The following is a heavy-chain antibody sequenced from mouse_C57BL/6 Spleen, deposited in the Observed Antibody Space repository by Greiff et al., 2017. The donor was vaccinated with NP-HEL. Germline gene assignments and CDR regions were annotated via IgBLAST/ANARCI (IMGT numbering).Heavy chain of an antibody. V-gene: IGHV1-18*01. J-gene: IGHJ2*01. CDR2: INPNNGGT. Sequence: EVQLQESGPELVKPGASVKIPCKASGYTFTDYNMDWVKQSPGKSLEWIGDINPNNGGTIYNQKFKGKATLTVDKSSSTAYMELRSLTSEDTAVYYCAREGPMAYFDYWGQGTTLTVSS. CDR3: AREGPMAYFDY. D-gene: IGHD1-1*02. CDR1: GYTFTDYN.